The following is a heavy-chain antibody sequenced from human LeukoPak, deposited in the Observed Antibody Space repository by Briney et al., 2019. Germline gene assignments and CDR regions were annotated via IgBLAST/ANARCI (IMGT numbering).Heavy chain of an antibody. Sequence: GGSLRLSCAASRFTFSSYGMHWARQAPGKGLEWVANIKYDGSENYYVDSVKGRFTISRDNAKKSLSLQMNSLRAEDTAVYYCAKYHYGSGTSLGYWGQGTLVTVSS. CDR2: IKYDGSEN. V-gene: IGHV3-7*01. D-gene: IGHD3-10*01. CDR3: AKYHYGSGTSLGY. CDR1: RFTFSSYG. J-gene: IGHJ4*02.